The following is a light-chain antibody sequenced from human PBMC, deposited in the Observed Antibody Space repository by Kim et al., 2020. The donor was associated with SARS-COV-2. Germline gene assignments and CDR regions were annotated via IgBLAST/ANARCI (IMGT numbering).Light chain of an antibody. CDR3: NSRDSNDNEA. V-gene: IGLV3-19*01. Sequence: SSELTQDPAVSVALGQTVRITCQGDSLRSYYATWYQQKPGQAPIVVIYGKNNRPSGIPDRFSGSSSGNTASLTITGTQAGDEADYYCNSRDSNDNEAFGG. CDR2: GKN. J-gene: IGLJ2*01. CDR1: SLRSYY.